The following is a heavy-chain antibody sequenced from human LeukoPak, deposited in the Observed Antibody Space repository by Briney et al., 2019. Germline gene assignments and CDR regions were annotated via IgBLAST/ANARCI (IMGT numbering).Heavy chain of an antibody. J-gene: IGHJ6*02. CDR1: RSSISSGYY. CDR2: VYENGYT. CDR3: ARDGRKYSGYDYVGESYYYYYGMDV. D-gene: IGHD5-12*01. V-gene: IGHV4-38-2*02. Sequence: KPSETLSLTCTVSRSSISSGYYWGWIRQPPGRGLEWIGSVYENGYTYYNPSLRSRLTISVGASKKHFSLKLSSVTAADTAVYYCARDGRKYSGYDYVGESYYYYYGMDVWGQGTTVTVSS.